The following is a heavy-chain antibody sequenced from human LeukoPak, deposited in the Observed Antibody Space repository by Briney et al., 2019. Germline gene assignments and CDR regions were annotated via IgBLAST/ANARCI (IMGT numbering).Heavy chain of an antibody. D-gene: IGHD5-18*01. J-gene: IGHJ4*02. V-gene: IGHV4-59*01. CDR1: GVSISSYY. Sequence: SETLSLTRTVSGVSISSYYWSWIRQPPGKGLEWIGYIYYSGSTNYNPSLKSRVTISVDTSKNQFSLKLSSVTAADTAVYYCARGPTAMHDYWGQGTLVTVSS. CDR2: IYYSGST. CDR3: ARGPTAMHDY.